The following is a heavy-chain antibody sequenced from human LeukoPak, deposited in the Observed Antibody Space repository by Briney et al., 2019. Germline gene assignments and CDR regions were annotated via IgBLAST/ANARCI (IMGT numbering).Heavy chain of an antibody. J-gene: IGHJ4*02. V-gene: IGHV4-61*01. Sequence: SETLSLTCTVSGGSVSCGSYYWSWIRQPPGKGLEWIGYIYYSGSTNYNPSLKSRVTISVDTSKNQFSLKLSSVTAADTAVYYCARRYGSGSYYTFDYWGQGSLVTVSS. CDR1: GGSVSCGSYY. CDR3: ARRYGSGSYYTFDY. D-gene: IGHD3-10*01. CDR2: IYYSGST.